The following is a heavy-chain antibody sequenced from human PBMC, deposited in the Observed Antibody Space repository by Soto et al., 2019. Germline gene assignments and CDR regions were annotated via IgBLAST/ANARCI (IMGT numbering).Heavy chain of an antibody. Sequence: QVQLVQCGAEVKKPGASVKVSCKASGYPFTTYDLSWVRQATGQGREWMGWMKPNTGDADYAQKFQGRVTMTTDTSTNTAYLELSSVRSEDTAVYYCGGRGYGIDYWGPGTRVTVSS. J-gene: IGHJ4*02. CDR3: GGRGYGIDY. V-gene: IGHV1-8*01. CDR1: GYPFTTYD. CDR2: MKPNTGDA. D-gene: IGHD5-18*01.